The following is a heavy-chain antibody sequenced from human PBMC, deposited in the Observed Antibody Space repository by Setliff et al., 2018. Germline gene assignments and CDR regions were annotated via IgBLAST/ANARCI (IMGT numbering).Heavy chain of an antibody. CDR3: ARMSGFQYIDV. CDR2: IYTSWST. Sequence: PSETLSLTCIVSDDSISSRHYYWSWIRQPAGKGLEWLGQIYTSWSTNYNPSLKGRATLSIDASKRQFSLKLTSVTAEDTAVYYCARMSGFQYIDVWGKGTTVTVSS. CDR1: DDSISSRHYY. V-gene: IGHV4-61*09. D-gene: IGHD3-3*01. J-gene: IGHJ6*03.